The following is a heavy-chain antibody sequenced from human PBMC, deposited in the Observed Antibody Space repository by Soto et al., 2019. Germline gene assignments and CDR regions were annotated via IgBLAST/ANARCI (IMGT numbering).Heavy chain of an antibody. J-gene: IGHJ4*02. Sequence: QVQLVQSGAEVKKPGASVKLSCRTSGYTFTHYYIHWVRQAPGQGLEWLAIINPASGSTNYAQDFQCRVTLTMDTSTTTVHIELSGLRAEDTAIFYCARDLAAGDYWGQGTRVTVSS. D-gene: IGHD6-13*01. CDR1: GYTFTHYY. CDR2: INPASGST. V-gene: IGHV1-46*01. CDR3: ARDLAAGDY.